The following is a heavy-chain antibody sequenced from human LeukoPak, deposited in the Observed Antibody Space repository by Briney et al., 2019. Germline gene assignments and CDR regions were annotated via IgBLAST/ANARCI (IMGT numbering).Heavy chain of an antibody. D-gene: IGHD2-21*01. CDR1: GGSFSGYY. CDR3: ARGCGGDCYYLDY. J-gene: IGHJ4*02. V-gene: IGHV4-59*01. CDR2: IYYSGST. Sequence: PSETLSLTCAVYGGSFSGYYWTWIRQPPGKGLEWIGHIYYSGSTNYNPSLKSRVTISVDTSKNQFSLKLSSVTAADTAVYYCARGCGGDCYYLDYWGQGTLVTVSS.